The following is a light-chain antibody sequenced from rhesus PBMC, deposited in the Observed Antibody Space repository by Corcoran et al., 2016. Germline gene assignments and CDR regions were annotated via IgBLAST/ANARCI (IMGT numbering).Light chain of an antibody. CDR1: NIADTN. J-gene: IGLJ3*01. Sequence: SYELAQPPSVSAASGQTATITCGGDNIADTNVHWYQQKPPQAPVLVIYSNNKRPSGMPERFSGSKSGSTATLTISRVEAGDEADYYCQVWDGNRRSVLFGGGTRLTVL. CDR2: SNN. V-gene: IGLV3-25*02. CDR3: QVWDGNRRSVL.